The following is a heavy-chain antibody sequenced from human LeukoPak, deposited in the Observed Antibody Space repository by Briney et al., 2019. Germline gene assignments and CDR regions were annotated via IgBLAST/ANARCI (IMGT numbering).Heavy chain of an antibody. J-gene: IGHJ4*02. CDR3: TVATETTFDY. D-gene: IGHD4-17*01. Sequence: GGSLRLSCAASGFTFSHLAMYWVRQAPGKGLECVTLISDDTYTKYYADSVKGRFIISRDNSKNMLYLQMNGLGTDDSALYYCTVATETTFDYWGQGSLVTVSS. V-gene: IGHV3-30*04. CDR2: ISDDTYTK. CDR1: GFTFSHLA.